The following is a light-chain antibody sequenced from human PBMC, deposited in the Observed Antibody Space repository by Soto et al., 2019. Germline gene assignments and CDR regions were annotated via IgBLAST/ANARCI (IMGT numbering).Light chain of an antibody. CDR1: QGISSY. CDR3: HKYDSSPCT. Sequence: DIQMTQSPSSLSASIGDRVTISCRASQGISSYLNWYQQKQGKVPKLLIYSASTWQTEFPARFSGSGSGTDFTLTISSLEPEDVAIYYCHKYDSSPCTFGHGTKVDIK. V-gene: IGKV1-27*01. J-gene: IGKJ3*01. CDR2: SAS.